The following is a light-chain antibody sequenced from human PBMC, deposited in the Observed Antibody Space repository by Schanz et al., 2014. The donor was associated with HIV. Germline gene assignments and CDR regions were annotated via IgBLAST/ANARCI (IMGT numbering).Light chain of an antibody. V-gene: IGKV1-9*01. Sequence: DIQLTQSPSFLSASVGDRVTITCRASQGISSYLAWYQQKPGKAPKRLIYAASSLQSGVPSRFSGSGPGTQFHLTTRSLKPEDYTTYYCQKYNTYPYTFGQGTTL. J-gene: IGKJ2*01. CDR1: QGISSY. CDR2: AAS. CDR3: QKYNTYPYT.